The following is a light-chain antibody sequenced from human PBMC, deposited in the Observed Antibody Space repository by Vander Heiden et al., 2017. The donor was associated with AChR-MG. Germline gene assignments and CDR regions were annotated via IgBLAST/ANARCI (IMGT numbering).Light chain of an antibody. CDR3: QQADSFPPT. Sequence: DIQLTQSPSSVSASVGDRVTLSCPASQGMRRWLTWYPQRPGKAPNLLIYATSSRQSGVPSRFSGSGSGTDFTLTITRMQPEDFATYFCQQADSFPPTFGGGTKVEIK. CDR2: ATS. J-gene: IGKJ4*02. V-gene: IGKV1-12*01. CDR1: QGMRRW.